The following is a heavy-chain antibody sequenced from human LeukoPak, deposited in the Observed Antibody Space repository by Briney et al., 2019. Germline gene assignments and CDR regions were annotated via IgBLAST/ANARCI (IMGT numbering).Heavy chain of an antibody. CDR3: ARGAGSIDY. CDR2: MNLKSGYT. CDR1: GYSFTTYD. Sequence: ASVKVSCKASGYSFTTYDINWVRQATGQGLEWMGWMNLKSGYTGYAQKFQGRVTITRDTSTSTVYMELSSLRSEDTAVYYCARGAGSIDYWGQGTLVTVSS. D-gene: IGHD1-26*01. V-gene: IGHV1-8*03. J-gene: IGHJ4*02.